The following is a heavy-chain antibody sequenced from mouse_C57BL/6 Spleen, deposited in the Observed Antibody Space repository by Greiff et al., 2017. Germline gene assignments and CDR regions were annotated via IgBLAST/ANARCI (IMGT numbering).Heavy chain of an antibody. Sequence: QVKLKQPGAELVRPGSSVKLSCKASGYTFTSYWLDWVRQRPGQGLEWIGNIYPSDSETHYNQTFKDKATLTVDKSSSTAYMQLSSRTSEDTSVYNCARFNYYGSSYLDYWGQGTTLTVSS. J-gene: IGHJ2*01. CDR3: ARFNYYGSSYLDY. V-gene: IGHV1-61*01. CDR2: IYPSDSET. D-gene: IGHD1-1*01. CDR1: GYTFTSYW.